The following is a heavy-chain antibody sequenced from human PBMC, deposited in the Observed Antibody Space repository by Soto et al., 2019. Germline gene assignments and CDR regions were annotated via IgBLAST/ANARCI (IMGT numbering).Heavy chain of an antibody. CDR2: INTGGTSI. J-gene: IGHJ6*02. CDR3: ARGVYAMDV. Sequence: QMQLLASGGALVEPGGSLRLSCAASGFTFSNNYMSWIRQAPGKGLEWVSCINTGGTSIYYADSVKGRFTISRDNTKNSLYLQLNGLRAEDTAVYYCARGVYAMDVWGQGTAVTVSS. V-gene: IGHV3-11*01. CDR1: GFTFSNNY.